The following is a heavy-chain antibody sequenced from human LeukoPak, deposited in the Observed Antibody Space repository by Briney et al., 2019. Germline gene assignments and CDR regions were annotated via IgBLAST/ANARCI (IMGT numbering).Heavy chain of an antibody. V-gene: IGHV3-7*04. CDR3: ARGDALSGDH. CDR1: GFTFRNFW. CDR2: IHPEGNEK. J-gene: IGHJ4*02. D-gene: IGHD2/OR15-2a*01. Sequence: GGSLRLSCAASGFTFRNFWMSWVRQAPGRRLEWVANIHPEGNEKYHVESVKGRFTISRDNAKSSLFLQMNGLRAEDTAVYYCARGDALSGDHWGQGTLVTVSS.